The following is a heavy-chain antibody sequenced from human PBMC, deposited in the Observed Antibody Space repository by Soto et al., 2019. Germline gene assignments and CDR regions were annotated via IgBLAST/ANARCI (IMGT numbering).Heavy chain of an antibody. CDR3: AREGPPGYYDFWSGYHSKYYFDY. V-gene: IGHV3-7*01. D-gene: IGHD3-3*01. CDR1: GFTFSSYW. Sequence: GGSLRLSCAAPGFTFSSYWMSWVRQAPGEGLEWVANIKQDGSEKYYVDSVKGRFTISRDNAKNSLYLQMNSLRAEDTAVYYCAREGPPGYYDFWSGYHSKYYFDYWGQGTLVTVSS. CDR2: IKQDGSEK. J-gene: IGHJ4*02.